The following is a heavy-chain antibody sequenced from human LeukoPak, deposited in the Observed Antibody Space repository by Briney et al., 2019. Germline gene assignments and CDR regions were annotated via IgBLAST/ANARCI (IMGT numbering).Heavy chain of an antibody. CDR3: AREPDYGDYAPFDY. CDR2: ISSSSYI. Sequence: GGSLRLSCAASGFTFSSYSMNWVRQAPGKGLEWVSSISSSSYIYYADSVKGRFTISRDNAKNSLYLQMNSLRAEDTAVYYCAREPDYGDYAPFDYWGQGTLVTVPS. D-gene: IGHD4-17*01. CDR1: GFTFSSYS. J-gene: IGHJ4*02. V-gene: IGHV3-21*01.